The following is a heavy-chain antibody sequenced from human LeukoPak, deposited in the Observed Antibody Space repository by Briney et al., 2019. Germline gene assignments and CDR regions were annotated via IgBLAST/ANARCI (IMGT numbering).Heavy chain of an antibody. D-gene: IGHD3-10*01. CDR2: ISGSGGST. Sequence: QSGGSLRLSCAASGFTFSNYAMSWLRQAPGKGLEWVSAISGSGGSTYYADSVRGRFTISRDNSRNTLYLQMNSLRAEDTAVYYCAKDRFVSVDWGQGTLVTVSS. V-gene: IGHV3-23*01. CDR1: GFTFSNYA. CDR3: AKDRFVSVD. J-gene: IGHJ4*02.